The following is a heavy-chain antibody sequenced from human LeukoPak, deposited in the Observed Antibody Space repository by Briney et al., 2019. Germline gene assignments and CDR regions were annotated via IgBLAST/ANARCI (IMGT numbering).Heavy chain of an antibody. CDR1: GFTFSSYG. D-gene: IGHD2-2*01. J-gene: IGHJ6*03. Sequence: SGGSLRLSCAASGFTFSSYGMHWVRQAPGRGLEWVAIIWYDGSNKYYADSVKGRFTISRDNSKNTLYLQMNSLGAEDTAVYYCAKDRCSSTSCLDYYYYYMDVWGKGTTVTVSS. CDR3: AKDRCSSTSCLDYYYYYMDV. V-gene: IGHV3-33*06. CDR2: IWYDGSNK.